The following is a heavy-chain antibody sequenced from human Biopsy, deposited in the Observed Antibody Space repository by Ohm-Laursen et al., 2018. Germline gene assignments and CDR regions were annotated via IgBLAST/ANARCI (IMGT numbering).Heavy chain of an antibody. J-gene: IGHJ5*02. Sequence: PGTLSLTCTLSGGSISSRTHYWGWIRQTPGKGLEWIGTVYYSGTTYDNPSLKNRVIISVDTSKNQFSLSLETVTAADTAVYYCARHDLSDFWSGYPNFFDRWGQGTLVTVSS. V-gene: IGHV4-39*01. CDR2: VYYSGTT. CDR1: GGSISSRTHY. D-gene: IGHD3-3*01. CDR3: ARHDLSDFWSGYPNFFDR.